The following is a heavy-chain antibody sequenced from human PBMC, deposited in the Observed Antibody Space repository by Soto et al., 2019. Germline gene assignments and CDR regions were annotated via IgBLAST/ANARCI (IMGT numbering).Heavy chain of an antibody. CDR3: ARDGPDGYNRVWFDP. CDR2: IIHIFGTA. CDR1: GGTFSSYA. Sequence: QVQLVQSGAEVKKPGSSVKVSCKASGGTFSSYAISWVRQAPGQGLEWMGGIIHIFGTANYAQKFQDRVTITADKPTSTAYMELSSLRSDDTAVYYCARDGPDGYNRVWFDPLGQGTLVTVSS. V-gene: IGHV1-69*06. J-gene: IGHJ5*02. D-gene: IGHD5-12*01.